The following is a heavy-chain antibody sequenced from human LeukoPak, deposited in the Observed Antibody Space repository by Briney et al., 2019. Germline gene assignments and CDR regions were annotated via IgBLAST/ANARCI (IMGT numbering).Heavy chain of an antibody. CDR2: ISGSGGST. J-gene: IGHJ4*02. CDR3: ANTLLQYSYAFDY. D-gene: IGHD5-18*01. Sequence: PGGSLRLSCAASGFTFSSYAMSWVRQAPGKGLEWVSAISGSGGSTYYADSVKGRFIISRDNSKNTLYLQMNSLRAEDTAVYYCANTLLQYSYAFDYWGQGTLVTVSS. CDR1: GFTFSSYA. V-gene: IGHV3-23*01.